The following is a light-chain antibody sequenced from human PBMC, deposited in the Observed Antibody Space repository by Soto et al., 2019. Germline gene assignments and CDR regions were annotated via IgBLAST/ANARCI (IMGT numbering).Light chain of an antibody. Sequence: QSALTQPASVSGSPGQSITISCTGTSSDVGGYNYVSWYQQHPGKAPKLMIYDVSNRPSGVSNRFSGSKSGNTASLTISGLQAEDEAYYYCCSYTSSSTPVVFGGGTKVTVL. CDR3: CSYTSSSTPVV. V-gene: IGLV2-14*03. J-gene: IGLJ2*01. CDR1: SSDVGGYNY. CDR2: DVS.